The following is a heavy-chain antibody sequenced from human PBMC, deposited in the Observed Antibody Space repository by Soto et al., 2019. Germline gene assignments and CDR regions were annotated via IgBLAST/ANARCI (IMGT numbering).Heavy chain of an antibody. V-gene: IGHV3-23*01. D-gene: IGHD1-20*01. Sequence: GGFLRLSCAASGFTFSSYAMSWVRQAPGKGLEWVSAISGSGGSTYYADSVKGRFTISRDNSKNTLYLQMNSLRAEDTAVYYCAKDRPITGTPSPFDYWGQGTLVTVSS. CDR2: ISGSGGST. CDR1: GFTFSSYA. J-gene: IGHJ4*02. CDR3: AKDRPITGTPSPFDY.